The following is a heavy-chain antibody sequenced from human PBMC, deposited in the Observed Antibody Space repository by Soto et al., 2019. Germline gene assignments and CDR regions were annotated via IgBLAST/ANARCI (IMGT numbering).Heavy chain of an antibody. Sequence: GGSLRLSCAASGFTFSTYPMIWVRQAPGKGLECVGSISDSGADTYYADSVRGRFTISRDNSKNTLYLQMNSLRDDDTAVYYCAKILSMVTSYYYGMDVWGHGTTVTVSS. CDR2: ISDSGADT. CDR3: AKILSMVTSYYYGMDV. CDR1: GFTFSTYP. J-gene: IGHJ6*02. D-gene: IGHD4-17*01. V-gene: IGHV3-23*01.